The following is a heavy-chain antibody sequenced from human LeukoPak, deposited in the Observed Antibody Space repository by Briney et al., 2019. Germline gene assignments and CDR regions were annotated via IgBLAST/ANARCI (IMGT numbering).Heavy chain of an antibody. CDR2: INHSGST. CDR1: GGSFSGYY. Sequence: PSETLSLTCAVYGGSFSGYYWSWIRQPPGKGLEWIGEINHSGSTNYNPSLKSRVTISVDTPKNQFSLKLSSVTAADTAVHYCARGVTGTTRGNFDYWGQGTLVTVSS. J-gene: IGHJ4*02. CDR3: ARGVTGTTRGNFDY. D-gene: IGHD1-20*01. V-gene: IGHV4-34*01.